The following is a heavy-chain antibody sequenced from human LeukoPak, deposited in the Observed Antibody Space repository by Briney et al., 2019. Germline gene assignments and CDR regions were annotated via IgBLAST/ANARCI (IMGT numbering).Heavy chain of an antibody. CDR2: IWYDGSNK. Sequence: GGSLRLSCAASGFTFSSYGMHWVRQAPGKGLEWVAVIWYDGSNKYYADSVKGRFTISRDNSKNTLYLQMNSLRAEGTAVYYCARKMLSSSWLDYYYYYGMDVWGQGTTVTVSS. CDR1: GFTFSSYG. J-gene: IGHJ6*02. V-gene: IGHV3-33*01. CDR3: ARKMLSSSWLDYYYYYGMDV. D-gene: IGHD6-13*01.